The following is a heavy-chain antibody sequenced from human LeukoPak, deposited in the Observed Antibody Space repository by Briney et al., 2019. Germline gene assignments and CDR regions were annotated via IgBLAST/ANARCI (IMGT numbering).Heavy chain of an antibody. CDR1: GLTFSNSW. CDR2: MYGDMRDI. V-gene: IGHV3-74*01. D-gene: IGHD5-12*01. CDR3: ARDLGLRGST. Sequence: TGGSLRLSCQASGLTFSNSWMHWVRQIAGKGLVWVSRMYGDMRDISYADSVKGRFTISRDNAKNTVYLQMNSLRGEDTAVYYCARDLGLRGSTWGQGTLVTVSS. J-gene: IGHJ5*02.